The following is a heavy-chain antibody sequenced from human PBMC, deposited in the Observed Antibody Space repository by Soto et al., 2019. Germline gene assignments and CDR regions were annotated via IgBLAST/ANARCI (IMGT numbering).Heavy chain of an antibody. CDR3: VRVHGSAGHTSDY. CDR2: IRGYNGNT. J-gene: IGHJ4*02. D-gene: IGHD3-10*01. V-gene: IGHV1-18*01. CDR1: GYTFTIYG. Sequence: QVQLVQSGSEVRKPGASMNVSCKTSGYTFTIYGVTWVRQAPGQGLEWMGWIRGYNGNTIYAQKFQGRVTMTTDTSTSTVYLELRSLRSDDTAVYYCVRVHGSAGHTSDYWGQGTLVTVSS.